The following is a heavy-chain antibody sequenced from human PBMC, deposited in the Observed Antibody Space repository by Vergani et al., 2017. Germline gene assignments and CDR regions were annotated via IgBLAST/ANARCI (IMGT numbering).Heavy chain of an antibody. CDR3: AKDGKVGMTPTGY. J-gene: IGHJ4*02. Sequence: EVQLLESGGGLVQPGGSLRLSCAASGFTFSTYAMTWVRQAPGKGLEWVSAISGSGGSTYYADSVKGRFTISRDNSKNTLYLQMNSLRAEDTAVYYCAKDGKVGMTPTGYWGQGTLVTVSS. D-gene: IGHD2-21*02. CDR1: GFTFSTYA. V-gene: IGHV3-23*01. CDR2: ISGSGGST.